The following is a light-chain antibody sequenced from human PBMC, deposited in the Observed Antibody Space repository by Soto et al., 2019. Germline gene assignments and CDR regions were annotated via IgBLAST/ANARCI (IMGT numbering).Light chain of an antibody. J-gene: IGKJ1*01. CDR1: RTIAGY. V-gene: IGKV1-39*01. CDR2: AAS. CDR3: QQTYSTPGT. Sequence: DIEMTQSPASLSASLGDRVTITCRASRTIAGYVNWYQQRPGEAPNLLIYAASSLQSGVPSRFRGSGSGTDFTLTINSLPPEDFETFYCQQTYSTPGTFGQGTKVDIK.